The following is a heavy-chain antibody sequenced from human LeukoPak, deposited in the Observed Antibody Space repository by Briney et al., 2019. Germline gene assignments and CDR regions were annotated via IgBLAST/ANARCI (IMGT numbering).Heavy chain of an antibody. D-gene: IGHD2-8*02. V-gene: IGHV1/OR15-1*04. CDR1: GYIFTDYY. J-gene: IGHJ5*02. CDR3: ARVYCTSATCDNWFDP. CDR2: INPNSGGT. Sequence: ASVKVSCKASGYIFTDYYMHWVRQAPGQELGWMGRINPNSGGTNYAQKFQGRVTMTRDTSTSTAYLQWSNLEASDTAMYYCARVYCTSATCDNWFDPWGQGTLVTVSS.